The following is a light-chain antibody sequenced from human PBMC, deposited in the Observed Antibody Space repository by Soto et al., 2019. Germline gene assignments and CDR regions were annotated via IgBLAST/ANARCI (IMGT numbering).Light chain of an antibody. J-gene: IGLJ2*01. CDR2: DVS. Sequence: QSALTQPASVSGSPGQSITIPCTGTSSDVGAYNYVSWYQQHPGNAPKLMIYDVSNRPSGVSNRFSGSKSGNTASLTISGLQAEDEAAYYCSSYTRSSPLVFGGGTKVTVL. CDR1: SSDVGAYNY. V-gene: IGLV2-14*03. CDR3: SSYTRSSPLV.